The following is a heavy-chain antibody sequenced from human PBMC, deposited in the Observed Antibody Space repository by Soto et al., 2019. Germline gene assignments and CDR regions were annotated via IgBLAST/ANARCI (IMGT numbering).Heavy chain of an antibody. CDR1: GFTFSSYA. D-gene: IGHD3-22*01. CDR2: ISYDGSNK. CDR3: ARDHHYYYISGYSSGVFAP. Sequence: QVQLVESGGGEVQPGRSRRLSCAASGFTFSSYAMHWVRQAPGKGLEWVAVISYDGSNKYYADSVKGRFTISRDNSKNTLDLQMNSLRAEDTAVYYCARDHHYYYISGYSSGVFAPWGQGTLVTVSS. V-gene: IGHV3-30-3*01. J-gene: IGHJ5*02.